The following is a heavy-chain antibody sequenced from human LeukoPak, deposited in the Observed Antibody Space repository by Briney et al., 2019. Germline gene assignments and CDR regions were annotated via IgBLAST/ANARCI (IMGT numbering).Heavy chain of an antibody. Sequence: SETLSLTCTVSGVSISSGDYYWRWIRQPPGKGLEWPGYIYYSGSTYDHPSLNRRLTLSVDTSKNPFSQKLSSVTAADTAVYYCARVVGCSSTSCYKEYYFDYWGQGTLVTVSS. CDR3: ARVVGCSSTSCYKEYYFDY. D-gene: IGHD2-2*02. CDR2: IYYSGST. CDR1: GVSISSGDYY. V-gene: IGHV4-30-4*01. J-gene: IGHJ4*02.